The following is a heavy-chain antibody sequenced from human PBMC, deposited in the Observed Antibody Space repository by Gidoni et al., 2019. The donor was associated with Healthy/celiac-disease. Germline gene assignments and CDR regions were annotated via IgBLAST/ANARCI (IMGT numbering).Heavy chain of an antibody. V-gene: IGHV3-21*01. J-gene: IGHJ4*02. D-gene: IGHD4-17*01. CDR1: GSTFSTYS. CDR3: ARVLSGVDYGLY. Sequence: ELQLVAAGGGLVKPGGSFRLSWSASGSTFSTYSMNWVRQAPGKGLEWVSSISTSSNYRYYADSVKGRFTISRDNAENSLYLQMNSLRAEDTAVYYCARVLSGVDYGLYWGQGTLVTVSS. CDR2: ISTSSNYR.